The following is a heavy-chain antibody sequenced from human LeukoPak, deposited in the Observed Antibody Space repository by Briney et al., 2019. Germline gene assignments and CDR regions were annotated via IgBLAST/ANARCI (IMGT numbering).Heavy chain of an antibody. Sequence: GGSLRLSCAASGFTFSSYGMHWVRQAPGKGLEWVTFIQYDGSNKYYADSVKGRFTISRDNSKNTVYLQMNSLRAEDTAVYYCVRAYCGGDCYHLDYWGQGTLVTVSS. CDR1: GFTFSSYG. CDR3: VRAYCGGDCYHLDY. J-gene: IGHJ4*02. V-gene: IGHV3-30*02. CDR2: IQYDGSNK. D-gene: IGHD2-21*02.